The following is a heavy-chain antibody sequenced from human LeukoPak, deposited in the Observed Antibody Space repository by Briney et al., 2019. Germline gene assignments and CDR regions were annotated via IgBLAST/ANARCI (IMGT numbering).Heavy chain of an antibody. D-gene: IGHD4-17*01. V-gene: IGHV3-53*01. CDR3: ARATTTRTRFDY. CDR2: IYSGGST. J-gene: IGHJ4*02. CDR1: GFTVSSNY. Sequence: GGSLGLSCAASGFTVSSNYMSWVRQAPGKGLEWVSVIYSGGSTYYADSVKGRFTISRDNSKNTLYLQMNSLRDEDTAVYFCARATTTRTRFDYWGQGTLVTVSS.